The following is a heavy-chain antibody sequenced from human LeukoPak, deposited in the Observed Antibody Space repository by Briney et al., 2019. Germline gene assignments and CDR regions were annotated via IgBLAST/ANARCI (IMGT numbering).Heavy chain of an antibody. Sequence: GGSLRLSCAASGFTFSSYSMNWVRQAPGKGLEWVSSISSSSSYIYYADSVKGRFTISRDNAKNSLYLQMNSLRAEDTAAYYCARLKAHTAQIAGYSSDHADYWGQGTLVTVSS. D-gene: IGHD6-19*01. CDR1: GFTFSSYS. V-gene: IGHV3-21*01. CDR2: ISSSSSYI. CDR3: ARLKAHTAQIAGYSSDHADY. J-gene: IGHJ4*02.